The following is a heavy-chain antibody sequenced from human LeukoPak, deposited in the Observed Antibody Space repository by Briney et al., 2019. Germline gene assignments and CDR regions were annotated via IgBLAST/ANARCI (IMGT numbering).Heavy chain of an antibody. CDR1: GFTFSNYW. CDR2: IKSDGSRT. V-gene: IGHV3-74*01. Sequence: GGSLRPSCAASGFTFSNYWMHWVRQAPGKGLVWVSRIKSDGSRTDYADSVKGRFTISRDNAKNTLYLQMNSLRAEDTAVYYCARDHQSHSPTDYWGQGTLVTVSS. CDR3: ARDHQSHSPTDY. J-gene: IGHJ4*02. D-gene: IGHD2-2*01.